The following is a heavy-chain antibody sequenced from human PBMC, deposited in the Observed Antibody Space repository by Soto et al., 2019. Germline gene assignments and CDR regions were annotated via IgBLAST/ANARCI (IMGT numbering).Heavy chain of an antibody. D-gene: IGHD3-16*01. CDR1: GFTFSSQA. CDR2: ISGSGGST. Sequence: EVQLLESGGGLVQPGGSLRLSCAASGFTFSSQAMSWVRQAPGKGLEWVSAISGSGGSTYYADSVKGRFTISRDNSKNTXYXXXXXLRXEDTAVYYCAKRWITKGYLDNWGQGTLVTVSS. V-gene: IGHV3-23*01. J-gene: IGHJ4*02. CDR3: AKRWITKGYLDN.